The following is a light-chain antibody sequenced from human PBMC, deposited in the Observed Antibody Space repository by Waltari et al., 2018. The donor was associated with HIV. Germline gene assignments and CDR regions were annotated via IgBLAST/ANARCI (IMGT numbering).Light chain of an antibody. V-gene: IGLV1-40*01. Sequence: QSVLTQPPSVSGAPGQMVTISCPAISSNIGAGHDLPWYQQVPGTAPQLLIHGNTNRPSGVPDRFSGSKSGTSASLAITGLQAEDEADYYCQSYDSGLSGWVFGGGTKLTVL. J-gene: IGLJ3*02. CDR2: GNT. CDR3: QSYDSGLSGWV. CDR1: SSNIGAGHD.